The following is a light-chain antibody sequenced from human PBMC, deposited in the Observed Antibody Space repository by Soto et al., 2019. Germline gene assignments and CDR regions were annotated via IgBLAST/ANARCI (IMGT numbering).Light chain of an antibody. Sequence: EIVLTQSPGTLSLSPGETATVSCRATESLITKALAWYQQKPGQAPRLLIYGAFTRDAAIPDRFNGSGSGTDFALTSSRLELEDSAVYYCQQSGVSPLTFGPGTKVEIK. CDR1: ESLITKA. J-gene: IGKJ3*01. CDR2: GAF. CDR3: QQSGVSPLT. V-gene: IGKV3-20*01.